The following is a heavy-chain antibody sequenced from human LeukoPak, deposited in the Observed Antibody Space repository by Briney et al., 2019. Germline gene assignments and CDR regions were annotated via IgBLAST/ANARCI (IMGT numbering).Heavy chain of an antibody. CDR2: IRYDGSNK. V-gene: IGHV3-30*02. J-gene: IGHJ4*02. CDR1: GFTFSSYG. D-gene: IGHD6-6*01. CDR3: AKEKNSYSSSSGQGY. Sequence: GGSLRLSRAASGFTFSSYGMHWVRQAPGKGLEWVAFIRYDGSNKYYADSVKGRLTISRDNSKNTLYLQMTSLRGDDTAVYYCAKEKNSYSSSSGQGYWGQGSLVTVSS.